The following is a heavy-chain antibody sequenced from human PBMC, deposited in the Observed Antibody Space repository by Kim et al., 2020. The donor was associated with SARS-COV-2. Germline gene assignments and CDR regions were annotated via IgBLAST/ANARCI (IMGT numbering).Heavy chain of an antibody. V-gene: IGHV3-30*01. Sequence: YGDSGKARYTISRDHSKNTLYLQMTRLRAEDTAVYYCAREVAAAATAFDYWGQGTLVTVSS. CDR3: AREVAAAATAFDY. J-gene: IGHJ4*02. D-gene: IGHD6-13*01.